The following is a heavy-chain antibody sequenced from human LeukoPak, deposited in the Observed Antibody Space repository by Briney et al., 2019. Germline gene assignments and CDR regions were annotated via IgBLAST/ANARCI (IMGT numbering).Heavy chain of an antibody. V-gene: IGHV3-74*01. CDR2: IKGDAIST. CDR1: GFDFSSNW. Sequence: LAGGSLKLSCAASGFDFSSNWMHWVRHAPGQGLVWVSRIKGDAISTNYADSVKGRFTISRDIAKNTLYLQMNSLRAEDTGVYYCAKDHYWSIDYWGRGTLVTVSS. J-gene: IGHJ4*02. D-gene: IGHD3-3*01. CDR3: AKDHYWSIDY.